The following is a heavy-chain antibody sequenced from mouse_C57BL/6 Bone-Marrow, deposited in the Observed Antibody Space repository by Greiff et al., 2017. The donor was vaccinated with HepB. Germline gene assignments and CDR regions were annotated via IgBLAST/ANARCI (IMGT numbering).Heavy chain of an antibody. J-gene: IGHJ4*01. V-gene: IGHV2-5*01. CDR3: AKSKPYAMDY. Sequence: VKVEESGPGLVQPSQSLSITCTVSGFSLTSYGVHWVRQSPGKGLEWLGVIWRGGSTDYNAAFMSRLSITKDNSKSQVFFKMNSLQADDTAIYYCAKSKPYAMDYWGQGTSVTVSS. CDR1: GFSLTSYG. CDR2: IWRGGST.